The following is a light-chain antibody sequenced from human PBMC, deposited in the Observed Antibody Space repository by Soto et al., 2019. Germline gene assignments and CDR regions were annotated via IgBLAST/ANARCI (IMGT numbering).Light chain of an antibody. CDR2: GAS. CDR1: QSVSNY. Sequence: EIVLTPSPATLSLSPGERATLSCRASQSVSNYLAWYQQKPGQAPRLLIHGASSRATGIPDRFSGSGSGTDFTLSISRLEPEDFAVYYCQQYGSSPPITFGQGTRLEIK. J-gene: IGKJ5*01. CDR3: QQYGSSPPIT. V-gene: IGKV3-20*01.